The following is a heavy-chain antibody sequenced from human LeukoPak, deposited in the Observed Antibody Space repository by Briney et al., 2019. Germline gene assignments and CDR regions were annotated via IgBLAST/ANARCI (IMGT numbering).Heavy chain of an antibody. Sequence: GGSLRLSCAASGFTFSDYYMSWIRQAPGKGLEWVSYISSSGSTIYYADSAKGRFTISRDNAKNSLYLQMNSLRAEDTAVYYCARGNRAVLRFLEWLPQLQTNWFDPWGQGTLVTVSS. D-gene: IGHD3-3*01. CDR2: ISSSGSTI. CDR3: ARGNRAVLRFLEWLPQLQTNWFDP. CDR1: GFTFSDYY. J-gene: IGHJ5*02. V-gene: IGHV3-11*01.